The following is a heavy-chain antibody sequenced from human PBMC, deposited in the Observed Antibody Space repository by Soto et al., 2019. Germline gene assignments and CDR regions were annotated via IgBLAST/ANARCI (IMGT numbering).Heavy chain of an antibody. CDR3: ARDQGVFGVVIAFDY. V-gene: IGHV3-48*03. D-gene: IGHD3-3*01. CDR2: ISSSGSTI. CDR1: GFTFSSYE. Sequence: PGGALRLSCAASGFTFSSYEMNWVRQAPGKGLEWVSYISSSGSTIYYADSVKGRFTISRDNAKNSLYLQMNSLRAEATAVYYCARDQGVFGVVIAFDYWGQGTLVTVSS. J-gene: IGHJ4*02.